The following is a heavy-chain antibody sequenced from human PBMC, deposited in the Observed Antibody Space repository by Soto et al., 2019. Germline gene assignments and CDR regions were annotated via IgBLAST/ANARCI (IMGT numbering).Heavy chain of an antibody. V-gene: IGHV3-30-3*01. CDR1: GFTFSSYD. CDR2: ISYDGSNK. Sequence: QVQLVESGGGVVQPGRSLRLSCAASGFTFSSYDMHWVRQAPGKGLEWVAVISYDGSNKYYADSVKGRFTISRDNSKNTLYLQMNSLRAEDTAVYYCARDPPGYSYGYDYWGQGTLVTVSS. J-gene: IGHJ4*02. D-gene: IGHD5-18*01. CDR3: ARDPPGYSYGYDY.